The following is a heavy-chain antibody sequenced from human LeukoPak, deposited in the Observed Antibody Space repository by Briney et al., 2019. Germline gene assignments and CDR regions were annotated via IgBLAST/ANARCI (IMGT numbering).Heavy chain of an antibody. CDR2: ISGSGGST. V-gene: IGHV3-23*01. Sequence: PGGSLRLSCEASGFTFTSYAMSWVRQAPGKGLEWVSAISGSGGSTYYADSVKGRFTISRDNPKNTLYLQMNSLRAEDTAVYYCAKDGEQWLVTRLDYWGQGTLVTVSS. J-gene: IGHJ4*02. CDR1: GFTFTSYA. CDR3: AKDGEQWLVTRLDY. D-gene: IGHD6-19*01.